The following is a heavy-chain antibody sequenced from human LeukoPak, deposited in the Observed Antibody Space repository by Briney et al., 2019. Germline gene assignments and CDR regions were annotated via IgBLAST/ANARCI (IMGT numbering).Heavy chain of an antibody. D-gene: IGHD4-17*01. V-gene: IGHV4-34*01. J-gene: IGHJ4*02. CDR3: ARIYGDYVAKNY. CDR1: GGSFSGYY. CDR2: INHSGST. Sequence: SETLSLTSAVYGGSFSGYYWSWIRQPPGKGLEWIGEINHSGSTNYNPSLKSRVTISVDTSKNQFSLKLSSVTAADTAVYYCARIYGDYVAKNYWGQGTLVTVSS.